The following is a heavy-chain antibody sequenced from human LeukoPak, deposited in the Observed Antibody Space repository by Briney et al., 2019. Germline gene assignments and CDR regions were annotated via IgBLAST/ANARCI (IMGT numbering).Heavy chain of an antibody. D-gene: IGHD4-17*01. V-gene: IGHV4-59*01. CDR2: IYYSGST. Sequence: PSGTLSLTCTVSGGSISSYYWSWIRQPPGKGLEWIGYIYYSGSTNYNPSLKSRVTISVDTSKNQFSLKLSSVTAADTAVYYCARGTTVTTPPRYYYGMDVWGQGTTVTVSS. CDR3: ARGTTVTTPPRYYYGMDV. J-gene: IGHJ6*02. CDR1: GGSISSYY.